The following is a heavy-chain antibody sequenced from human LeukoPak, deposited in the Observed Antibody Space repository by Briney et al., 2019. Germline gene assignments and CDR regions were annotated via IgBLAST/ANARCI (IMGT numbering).Heavy chain of an antibody. J-gene: IGHJ6*02. CDR1: GYTFTSYG. Sequence: GASVKVSCKASGYTFTSYGISWVRQAPGQGLEWMGWISAYNGNTNYAQKLQGRVTMTTDTSTSTAYMEPRSLRSDDTAVYYCARGVVTKGSYYYYYGMDVWGQGTTVTVSS. V-gene: IGHV1-18*01. D-gene: IGHD3-16*02. CDR2: ISAYNGNT. CDR3: ARGVVTKGSYYYYYGMDV.